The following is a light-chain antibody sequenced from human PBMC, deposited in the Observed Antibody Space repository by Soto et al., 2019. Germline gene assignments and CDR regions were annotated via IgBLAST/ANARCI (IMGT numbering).Light chain of an antibody. Sequence: DISLSKSPAFLSASIGDSVTITCRASQGIFSYLAWYQQKPGKATELLIYGASTLQSGVPSRFSGRGSGKEFTLTISNLQAEDVATYFCQQLNNYPPTFGQGTRLEIK. CDR1: QGIFSY. V-gene: IGKV1-9*01. CDR2: GAS. CDR3: QQLNNYPPT. J-gene: IGKJ5*01.